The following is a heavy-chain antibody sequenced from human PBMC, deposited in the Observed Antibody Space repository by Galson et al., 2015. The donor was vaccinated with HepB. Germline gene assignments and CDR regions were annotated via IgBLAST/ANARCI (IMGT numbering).Heavy chain of an antibody. V-gene: IGHV1-18*04. D-gene: IGHD3-3*01. J-gene: IGHJ5*02. Sequence: SVKVSCKASGFTFTKHSFTWVRQAPGQGLEWMGRISGYNDDTYYAQNFQDRVIMTTDTSTDTAYMELRSLRADDTAVYYCARHGPYDFWTGYSGFDPWGPGTLVTVSS. CDR3: ARHGPYDFWTGYSGFDP. CDR2: ISGYNDDT. CDR1: GFTFTKHS.